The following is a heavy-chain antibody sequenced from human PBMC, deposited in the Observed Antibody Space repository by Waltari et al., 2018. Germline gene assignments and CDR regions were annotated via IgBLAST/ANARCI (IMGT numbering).Heavy chain of an antibody. D-gene: IGHD3-16*01. CDR3: ATFKGDY. CDR1: GFTFSTYR. Sequence: EVQLLESGGGLVQPGGSLRLSCAASGFTFSTYRMGWVRQVPGKGLEWVSSISGRGTGTYYADSVKGRFTISRDNSKNTLYLQMNSLRAEDTALYYCATFKGDYWGQGTLVTVSS. V-gene: IGHV3-23*01. CDR2: ISGRGTGT. J-gene: IGHJ4*02.